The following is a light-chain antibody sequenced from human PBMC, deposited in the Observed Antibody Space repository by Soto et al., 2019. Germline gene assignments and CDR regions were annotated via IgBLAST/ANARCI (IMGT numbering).Light chain of an antibody. V-gene: IGKV3-20*01. Sequence: EIVLTQSPVTLSSSPGERATLSCRASQSVRSNYLAWYQQKGGQAPRLLIWGASSRATGIPDRFSGSGSGTDFTLTVSRLEPEDFAVYYCQQYGSSPETFGQGTKVDI. CDR3: QQYGSSPET. J-gene: IGKJ1*01. CDR2: GAS. CDR1: QSVRSNY.